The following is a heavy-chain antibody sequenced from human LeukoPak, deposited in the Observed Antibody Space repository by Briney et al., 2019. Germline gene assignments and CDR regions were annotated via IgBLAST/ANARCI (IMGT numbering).Heavy chain of an antibody. CDR3: ARDWGSALWFGSGPEVYYYYYGMDV. D-gene: IGHD3-10*01. Sequence: ASVKVSCKASGYTFTSYGISWVRQAPGQGLEWMGWISAYNGNTNYAQKLQGRVTMTTDTSTSTAYMELRSLRSEDTAVYYCARDWGSALWFGSGPEVYYYYYGMDVWGQGTTVTVSS. CDR1: GYTFTSYG. CDR2: ISAYNGNT. V-gene: IGHV1-18*01. J-gene: IGHJ6*02.